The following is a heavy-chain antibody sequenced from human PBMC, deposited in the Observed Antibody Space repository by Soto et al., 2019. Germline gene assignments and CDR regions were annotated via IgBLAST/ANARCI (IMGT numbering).Heavy chain of an antibody. D-gene: IGHD3-3*01. CDR2: ISSSSSTI. J-gene: IGHJ5*02. Sequence: EVQVVESGGGLVQPGGSLRLSCAASGFTFSSNSMNWVRQAPGKGLEWISYISSSSSTIYADSVKGRFTISRDNAKNSLYLQMNSLRDXDTAVYYCARVIWSGHLTSDLWGQGTLVTVSS. V-gene: IGHV3-48*02. CDR1: GFTFSSNS. CDR3: ARVIWSGHLTSDL.